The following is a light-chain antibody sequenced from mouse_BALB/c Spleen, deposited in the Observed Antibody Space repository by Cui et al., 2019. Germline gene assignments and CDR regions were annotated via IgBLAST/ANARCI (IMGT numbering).Light chain of an antibody. CDR2: RAN. V-gene: IGKV14-111*01. Sequence: DIKMTQSPSSMSASLGERVTITCKASQDINSYLSWFQQKPGKSPKTLIYRANRLVDGVPSRFSGSGSGQDYSLTISSLEYEDMGIYYCLQYDEFHTFGGGTKLEIK. CDR1: QDINSY. J-gene: IGKJ2*01. CDR3: LQYDEFHT.